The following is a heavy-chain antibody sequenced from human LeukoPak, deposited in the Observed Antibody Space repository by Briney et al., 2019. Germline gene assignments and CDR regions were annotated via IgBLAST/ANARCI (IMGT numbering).Heavy chain of an antibody. J-gene: IGHJ4*02. D-gene: IGHD4-23*01. CDR2: ISSSDSII. V-gene: IGHV3-48*03. CDR3: ARDYGGSSPFDY. CDR1: GFTFSSYE. Sequence: GGSLRLSCAASGFTFSSYEMHWVRQAPGKGLEWVSYISSSDSIIYYADSVKGRFTISRDNAKNSLYLQMNSLRAEDPAVYYCARDYGGSSPFDYWGQGTLVTVSS.